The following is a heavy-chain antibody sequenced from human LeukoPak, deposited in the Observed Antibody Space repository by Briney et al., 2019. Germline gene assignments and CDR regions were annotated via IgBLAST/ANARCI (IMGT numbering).Heavy chain of an antibody. D-gene: IGHD3-10*01. J-gene: IGHJ4*02. CDR3: ARNYYASGSYYPGY. CDR1: GYTFTGYY. V-gene: IGHV1-2*06. CDR2: INPNSGGT. Sequence: ASVKVSCKASGYTFTGYYMHWVRQAPGQGLEWMGRINPNSGGTNYAQKFQGRVTMTRDTSISTAYMELSRLRSDDTAVYYCARNYYASGSYYPGYWGQGTLVTVSS.